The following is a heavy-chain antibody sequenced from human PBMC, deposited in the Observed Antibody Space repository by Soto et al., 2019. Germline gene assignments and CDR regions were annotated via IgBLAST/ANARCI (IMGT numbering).Heavy chain of an antibody. J-gene: IGHJ5*02. Sequence: SETLSLTCTVSGGSISSGGYYWSWIRQHPGKGLEWIGYIYYSGSTYYNPSLKSRVTISVDTSKNQFSLKLSSVTAADTAVYYCARSSARRSLVNWLDPRGQGTLVTVSS. CDR1: GGSISSGGYY. D-gene: IGHD3-16*02. CDR2: IYYSGST. V-gene: IGHV4-31*03. CDR3: ARSSARRSLVNWLDP.